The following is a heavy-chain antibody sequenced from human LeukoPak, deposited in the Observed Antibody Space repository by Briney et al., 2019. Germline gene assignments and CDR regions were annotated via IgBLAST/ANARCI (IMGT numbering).Heavy chain of an antibody. CDR1: GFPFSSYA. D-gene: IGHD6-13*01. CDR3: AKSGDGGYSSSWYYFDY. J-gene: IGHJ4*02. Sequence: GGSLRLSCAASGFPFSSYAMSWVRQAPGKGLEWVSAISGSGGSTYYADSVKGRFTISRDNSKNTLYLQMNSLRAEDTAVYYCAKSGDGGYSSSWYYFDYWGQGTLVTVSS. CDR2: ISGSGGST. V-gene: IGHV3-23*01.